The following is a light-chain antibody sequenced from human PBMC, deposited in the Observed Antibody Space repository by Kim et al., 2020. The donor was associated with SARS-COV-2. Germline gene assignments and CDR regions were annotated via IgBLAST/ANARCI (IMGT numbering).Light chain of an antibody. CDR3: AAWDDSLRGYV. Sequence: QSALTQPPSASEAPGQRVTISCSGSSSNVGVNPVNWYQQLPGTAPKLLIYGSYERPSGVPDRFSGSKSGTSASLAISGLQSEDGADYYCAAWDDSLRGYVFGTGTKVTVL. V-gene: IGLV1-44*01. CDR1: SSNVGVNP. J-gene: IGLJ1*01. CDR2: GSY.